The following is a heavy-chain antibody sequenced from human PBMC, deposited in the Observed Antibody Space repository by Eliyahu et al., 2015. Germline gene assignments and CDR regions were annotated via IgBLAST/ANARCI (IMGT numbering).Heavy chain of an antibody. CDR3: ARVVGGYNNLNDF. Sequence: QIHLVQSGPEVKKPGASVRLSCTTSGYTFSVYGVSWVRQAPGQGLEWMGWASAYSGSTNYAQKFQDRVTMTTDTSTSTAYMDLRSLRSDDTAVYYCARVVGGYNNLNDFWGQGTLVTVSS. CDR1: GYTFSVYG. V-gene: IGHV1-18*01. J-gene: IGHJ4*02. D-gene: IGHD3-10*01. CDR2: ASAYSGST.